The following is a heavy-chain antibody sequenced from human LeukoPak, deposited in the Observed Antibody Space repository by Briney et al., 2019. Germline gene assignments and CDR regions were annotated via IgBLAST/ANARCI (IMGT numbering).Heavy chain of an antibody. CDR1: GYTFTSYG. D-gene: IGHD3-9*01. CDR3: ARAYILTGQDDY. Sequence: ASVKVSCKASGYTFTSYGISWVRQAPGQGLEWMGWISVYNGNTNYAQKFQGRVTMTTDISTSTAYMELRSLRSDDTAVYYCARAYILTGQDDYWGQGTLVTVSS. J-gene: IGHJ4*02. V-gene: IGHV1-18*01. CDR2: ISVYNGNT.